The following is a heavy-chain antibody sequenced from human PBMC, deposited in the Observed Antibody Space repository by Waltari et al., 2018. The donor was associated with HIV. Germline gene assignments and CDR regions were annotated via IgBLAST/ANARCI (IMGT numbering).Heavy chain of an antibody. CDR2: ISNSGSPN. J-gene: IGHJ5*01. Sequence: EVQLVESGGGLVQPGGSLRLSCAASGFRLSSYEMNWVRQAPGKGLEWISYISNSGSPNYYAGSVRGRFTISRDSDKNSLFLQMNSLRVEDTAVYYCARGWFDSWGQGTMVTVSS. CDR3: ARGWFDS. V-gene: IGHV3-48*03. CDR1: GFRLSSYE.